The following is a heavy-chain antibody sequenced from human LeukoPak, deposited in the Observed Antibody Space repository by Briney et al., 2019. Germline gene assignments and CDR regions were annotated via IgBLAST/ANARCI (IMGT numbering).Heavy chain of an antibody. J-gene: IGHJ6*03. CDR2: IYSGGST. V-gene: IGHV3-53*01. CDR3: ARVTIYSGSIRRGYMDV. CDR1: GFTVSSNY. Sequence: GESLKISCAASGFTVSSNYMSWVRQAPGKGLEWVSIIYSGGSTYYADSVKGRFTISRDNSKNTLYLQMNSLRAEDTAVYYCARVTIYSGSIRRGYMDVWGKGTTVTVSS. D-gene: IGHD1-26*01.